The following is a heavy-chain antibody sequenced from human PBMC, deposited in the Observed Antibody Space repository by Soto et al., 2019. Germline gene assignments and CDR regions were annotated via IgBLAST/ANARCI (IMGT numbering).Heavy chain of an antibody. D-gene: IGHD6-13*01. CDR1: GFTFSSYG. V-gene: IGHV3-33*01. J-gene: IGHJ6*04. Sequence: PGGSLRLSCAASGFTFSSYGMHWVRQAPGKGLEWVAVIWYDGSNKYYADSVKGRFTISRDNSKNTLYLQMNSLRAEDTAVYYCARWSSSWIYYYYGMDVWGKGTTVTVSS. CDR2: IWYDGSNK. CDR3: ARWSSSWIYYYYGMDV.